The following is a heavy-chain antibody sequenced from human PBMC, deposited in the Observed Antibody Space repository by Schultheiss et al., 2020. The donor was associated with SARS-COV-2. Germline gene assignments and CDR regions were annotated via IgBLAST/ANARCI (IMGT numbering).Heavy chain of an antibody. CDR1: GGSISSSSYY. V-gene: IGHV4-39*01. CDR3: ARCNTAMATSY. CDR2: IYYSGST. Sequence: SQTLSLTCTVSGGSISSSSYYWGWIRQPPGKGLEWIGSIYYSGSTYYNPSLKSRVTISVDTSKNQFSLKLSSVTAADTDVYYCARCNTAMATSYWGQGTLVTVSS. J-gene: IGHJ4*02. D-gene: IGHD5-18*01.